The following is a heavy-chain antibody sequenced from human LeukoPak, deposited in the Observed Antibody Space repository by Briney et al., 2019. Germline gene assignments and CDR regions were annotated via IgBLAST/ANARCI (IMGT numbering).Heavy chain of an antibody. D-gene: IGHD4-17*01. Sequence: GGSLRLXCAVSGFTFSNYAMSWVRQAPGKGLEWVSAISYNGGSIYYADSVKGRYTMSRDNSKNTVHLQMNSLRAEDTAVYYCATYRVTTVTPFDYWGQGTLVTVSS. V-gene: IGHV3-23*01. J-gene: IGHJ4*02. CDR2: ISYNGGSI. CDR1: GFTFSNYA. CDR3: ATYRVTTVTPFDY.